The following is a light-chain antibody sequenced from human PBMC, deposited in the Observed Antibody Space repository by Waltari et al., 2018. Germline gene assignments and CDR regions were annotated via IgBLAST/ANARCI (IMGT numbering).Light chain of an antibody. CDR3: QTGGHGTWV. Sequence: QLVVTQSPSASASLGASVKLTCTLSSGHSSNVIASPQQQPEKGPRYLMKVNSDGSHSRGDEIPDRFSGSSSGAERYLTISSLQAEDEADYYCQTGGHGTWVFGGGTKLTVL. CDR2: VNSDGSH. J-gene: IGLJ3*02. CDR1: SGHSSNV. V-gene: IGLV4-69*01.